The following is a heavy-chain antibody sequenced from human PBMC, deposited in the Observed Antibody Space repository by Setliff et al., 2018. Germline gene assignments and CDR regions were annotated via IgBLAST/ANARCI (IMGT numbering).Heavy chain of an antibody. CDR3: ARENTAKNFWGEESDY. J-gene: IGHJ4*02. Sequence: ASVKVSCKASGYTFTTYYMHWVRQAPGQGLEWMGVINPGDGSTTYAQKFQGRDKMTRDTSTNTVYMQLNSLRFEDRAVYYCARENTAKNFWGEESDYWGQGTLVTVSS. D-gene: IGHD3-3*01. CDR1: GYTFTTYY. CDR2: INPGDGST. V-gene: IGHV1-46*01.